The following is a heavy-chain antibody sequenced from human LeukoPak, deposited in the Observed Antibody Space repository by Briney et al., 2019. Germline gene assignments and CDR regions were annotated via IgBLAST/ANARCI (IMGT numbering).Heavy chain of an antibody. Sequence: SETLSLTCTVSGGSISSSSYYWGWIRQPPGKGLEWIGRIYYSGSTYYNPSLKSRVTISVDTSKNQFSLKLSSVTGADTAGDYCARRVWGSYSNFDYWGQGTLVTVSP. J-gene: IGHJ4*02. V-gene: IGHV4-39*01. CDR1: GGSISSSSYY. CDR3: ARRVWGSYSNFDY. D-gene: IGHD3-16*01. CDR2: IYYSGST.